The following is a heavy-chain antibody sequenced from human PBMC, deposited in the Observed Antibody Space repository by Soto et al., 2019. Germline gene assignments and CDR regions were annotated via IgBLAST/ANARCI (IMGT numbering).Heavy chain of an antibody. Sequence: XSVKVSYRSSVSTFTNFGCPLVRQAPGQGLEWMGWISAYTDDPNYAQKFQGRVTMTIDTSTSTAYLDLRSLTSDDTAVYYCARVIPGAEAWFDPWGQGTLVTVSS. V-gene: IGHV1-18*01. J-gene: IGHJ5*02. D-gene: IGHD2-2*01. CDR3: ARVIPGAEAWFDP. CDR2: ISAYTDDP. CDR1: VSTFTNFG.